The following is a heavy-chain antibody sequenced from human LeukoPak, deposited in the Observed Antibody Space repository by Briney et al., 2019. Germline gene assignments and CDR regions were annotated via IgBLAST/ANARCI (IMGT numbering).Heavy chain of an antibody. V-gene: IGHV3-23*01. Sequence: PGGSLRLSCEASGSTFDNYAVSWVRQAPGKGLEWVSTIGISAGSTYYADAVKGRFTISRDNSKKTVILQMNRLRVEDTAVYYCAKDRREITIGDAFGFWGQGTKVAVSS. CDR3: AKDRREITIGDAFGF. CDR1: GSTFDNYA. D-gene: IGHD3-3*01. CDR2: IGISAGST. J-gene: IGHJ3*01.